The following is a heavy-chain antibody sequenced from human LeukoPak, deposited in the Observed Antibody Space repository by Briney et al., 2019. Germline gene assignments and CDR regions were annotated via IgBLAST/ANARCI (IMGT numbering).Heavy chain of an antibody. D-gene: IGHD2-2*01. CDR1: GFTFSSYG. CDR2: IRYDGSNK. J-gene: IGHJ4*02. Sequence: GGSLRLSCAATGFTFSSYGMHWVRQAPGKGLEWVAFIRYDGSNKYYADSVKGRFTISRDNSKNTLYLQMNSLRAEDTAVYYCAKDAPPYCSSTSCFGYWGQGTLVTVSS. V-gene: IGHV3-30*02. CDR3: AKDAPPYCSSTSCFGY.